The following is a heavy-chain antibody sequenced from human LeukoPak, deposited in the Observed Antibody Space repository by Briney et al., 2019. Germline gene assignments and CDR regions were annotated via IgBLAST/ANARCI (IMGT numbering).Heavy chain of an antibody. CDR3: ARDLGSGAFDI. J-gene: IGHJ3*02. D-gene: IGHD2-2*03. CDR1: GFTFSSYS. CDR2: IRSSSSTI. V-gene: IGHV3-48*04. Sequence: PGGSLRLSCAASGFTFSSYSMNWVRQAPGKGLEWVSYIRSSSSTIYYAASVKGGFTISRDNAKNSLYLQINSLRAEDTAVYYCARDLGSGAFDIWGQGTMVTVSS.